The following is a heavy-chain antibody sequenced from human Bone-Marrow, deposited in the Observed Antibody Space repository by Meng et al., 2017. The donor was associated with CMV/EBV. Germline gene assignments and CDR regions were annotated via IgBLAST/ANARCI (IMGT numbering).Heavy chain of an antibody. Sequence: GESLKISCAASGFTFSSSWMHWVCQAPEKGLEWVANIKQDGSEKYYVDSVKGRFTISRDNAKNSLYLQMNSLRAEDTAVYYCARVQRGYSSSWTSFDYWGQGTLVTVSS. V-gene: IGHV3-7*01. CDR3: ARVQRGYSSSWTSFDY. D-gene: IGHD6-13*01. J-gene: IGHJ4*02. CDR1: GFTFSSSW. CDR2: IKQDGSEK.